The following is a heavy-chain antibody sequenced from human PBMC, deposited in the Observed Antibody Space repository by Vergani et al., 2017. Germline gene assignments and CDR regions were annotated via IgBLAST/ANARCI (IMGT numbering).Heavy chain of an antibody. Sequence: QVQLQESGPGLVKPSETLSLTCTVSGGSISSYYWSWIRQPPGKGLEWIGYIYYSGSTNYNPTLKSRVTISVDTSKNQFSLKLSSVTAADTAVYYCASNPYCGGDCYSDAFGIWGQGTMVTVSS. CDR2: IYYSGST. CDR1: GGSISSYY. D-gene: IGHD2-21*02. V-gene: IGHV4-59*01. J-gene: IGHJ3*02. CDR3: ASNPYCGGDCYSDAFGI.